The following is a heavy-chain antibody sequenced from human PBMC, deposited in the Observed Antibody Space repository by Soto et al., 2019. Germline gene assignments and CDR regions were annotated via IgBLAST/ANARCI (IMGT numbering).Heavy chain of an antibody. CDR2: INWDDDK. D-gene: IGHD3-22*01. Sequence: SGPTLVNPTQTPTLTCTFSGFSLSTSGMCVSWIRQPPGKALEWLALINWDDDKYYSTSLKTRLTISKDTSKNQVVLTMTNMDPVDTATYYCARANYYYDSSGYPDGFFDYWGQGTLVTVSS. CDR3: ARANYYYDSSGYPDGFFDY. CDR1: GFSLSTSGMC. V-gene: IGHV2-70*01. J-gene: IGHJ4*02.